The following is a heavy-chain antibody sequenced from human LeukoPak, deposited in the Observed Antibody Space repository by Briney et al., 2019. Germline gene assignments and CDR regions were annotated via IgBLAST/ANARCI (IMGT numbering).Heavy chain of an antibody. D-gene: IGHD5-12*01. CDR3: ARGDSGYDYGFDN. Sequence: SVTVSFKASGGTFINHAISGVRQAAGKGGEWVGGIIAMFGTTNYVQKLQGRVTITTDESTSTGYMERRRLRSDDTAVYYCARGDSGYDYGFDNWGQGTLVTVSS. J-gene: IGHJ4*02. V-gene: IGHV1-69*05. CDR2: IIAMFGTT. CDR1: GGTFINHA.